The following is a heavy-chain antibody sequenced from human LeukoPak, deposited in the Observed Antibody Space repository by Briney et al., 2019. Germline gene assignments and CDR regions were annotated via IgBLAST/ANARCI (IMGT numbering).Heavy chain of an antibody. CDR1: GFTFDDYA. Sequence: GGSLRLSCAASGFTFDDYAMHWVRRAPGKGLEWVSGISWNSGSIGYADSVKGRFTISRDNAKNSLYLQMNSLRAEDTALYYCARVAVAGPYFDYWGQGTLVTVSS. J-gene: IGHJ4*02. CDR3: ARVAVAGPYFDY. CDR2: ISWNSGSI. V-gene: IGHV3-9*01. D-gene: IGHD6-19*01.